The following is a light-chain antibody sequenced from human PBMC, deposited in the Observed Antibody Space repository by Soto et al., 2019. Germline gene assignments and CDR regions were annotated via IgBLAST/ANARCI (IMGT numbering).Light chain of an antibody. CDR2: WAS. CDR3: HQYYNTPWT. V-gene: IGKV4-1*01. Sequence: DIVMTQSPDSLAVSLGERATINCKSSQSVLHSSNNKNYLAWYQQKPGQRPKLLIYWASTRESGVPDRFSGSGSGTDFTLTISSLQAEDVALYYCHQYYNTPWTFGQGTKVEIK. CDR1: QSVLHSSNNKNY. J-gene: IGKJ1*01.